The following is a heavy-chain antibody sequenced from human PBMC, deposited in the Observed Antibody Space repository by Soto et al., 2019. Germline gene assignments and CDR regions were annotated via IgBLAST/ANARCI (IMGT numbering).Heavy chain of an antibody. CDR2: IYYSGST. CDR3: ARDRSSGYFDY. D-gene: IGHD3-22*01. J-gene: IGHJ4*02. V-gene: IGHV4-59*01. CDR1: DGSSSSYY. Sequence: PSETLSVTCTVADGSSSSYYWSWIRQPPGKGLEWIGYIYYSGSTNYNPSLKSRVTISVDTSKNQFSLKLSSVTAADTAVYYCARDRSSGYFDYWGQGTLVTVSS.